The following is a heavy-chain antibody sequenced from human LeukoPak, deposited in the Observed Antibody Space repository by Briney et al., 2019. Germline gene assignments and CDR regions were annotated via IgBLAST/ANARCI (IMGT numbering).Heavy chain of an antibody. D-gene: IGHD3-9*01. Sequence: SETLSLTCTVSGGSISSYYWSWIRQPPGKGLEWIGYIYYSGSTNYNPSLKSRVPISVDTSKNQFSLKLSSVTAADTAVYYCARDGDYDILTGYTRRYAFDIWGQGTMVTVSS. V-gene: IGHV4-59*01. CDR2: IYYSGST. CDR1: GGSISSYY. CDR3: ARDGDYDILTGYTRRYAFDI. J-gene: IGHJ3*02.